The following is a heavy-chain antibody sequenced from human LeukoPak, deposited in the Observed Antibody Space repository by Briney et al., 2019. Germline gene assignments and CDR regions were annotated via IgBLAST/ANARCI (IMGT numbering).Heavy chain of an antibody. D-gene: IGHD3-10*01. CDR2: IHYDGSNK. CDR1: GFTFSSYG. V-gene: IGHV3-30*02. J-gene: IGHJ4*02. CDR3: AKDPIRGVLPYYFSS. Sequence: GGSLRLSCAASGFTFSSYGMQWDRQAQGKGLEWMAFIHYDGSNKYYANSVKGRFTISRDNSKNTLYLHMNSLRAEDTAVYYCAKDPIRGVLPYYFSSWGQGTLVTVSS.